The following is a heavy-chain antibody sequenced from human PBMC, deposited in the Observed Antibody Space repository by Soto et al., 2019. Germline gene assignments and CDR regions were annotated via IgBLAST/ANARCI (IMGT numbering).Heavy chain of an antibody. D-gene: IGHD2-15*01. CDR3: ARHTPATSISDH. CDR1: GSSISSSGGH. CDR2: IYYSGST. V-gene: IGHV4-39*01. Sequence: PSATLSLTWTGSGSSISSSGGHWCWIRQPPGKGLEWIGSIYYSGSTYYNPSLKSRVTISVDTSKNQFALKLSSVTAADTAVYYCARHTPATSISDHWGQGTLVTVSS. J-gene: IGHJ4*02.